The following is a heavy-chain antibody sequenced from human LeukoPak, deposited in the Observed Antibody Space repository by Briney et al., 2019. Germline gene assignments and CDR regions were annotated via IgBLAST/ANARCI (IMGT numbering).Heavy chain of an antibody. CDR1: GFTFSSYW. J-gene: IGHJ4*02. D-gene: IGHD4-17*01. V-gene: IGHV3-74*01. CDR3: TKATTVTTFDY. Sequence: GGSLRLSCAASGFTFSSYWMNWVRQAPGKGLVWVSRIASDGSSTTYADSVKGRFSISRDNAKNTLYLQMNSLRVEDTAVYYCTKATTVTTFDYWGQGTLVTVSS. CDR2: IASDGSST.